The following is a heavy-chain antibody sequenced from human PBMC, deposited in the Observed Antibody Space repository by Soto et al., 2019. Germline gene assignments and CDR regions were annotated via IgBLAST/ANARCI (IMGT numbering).Heavy chain of an antibody. V-gene: IGHV3-23*01. D-gene: IGHD7-27*01. CDR1: GFTFSSYA. CDR3: AKGPSWLTGGLGGFDP. Sequence: GGSLRLSCAASGFTFSSYAMSWVRQAPGKGLEWVSAISGSGGSTYYADSVKGRFTISRDNSKNTLYLQMNSLRAEDTAVYYCAKGPSWLTGGLGGFDPWGQGTLVTVSS. CDR2: ISGSGGST. J-gene: IGHJ5*02.